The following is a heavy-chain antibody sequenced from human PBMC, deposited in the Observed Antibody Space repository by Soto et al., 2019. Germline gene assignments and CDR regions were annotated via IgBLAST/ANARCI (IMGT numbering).Heavy chain of an antibody. CDR3: AKDTASCSSTSCHPNYYYYYGMDV. D-gene: IGHD2-2*01. J-gene: IGHJ6*02. CDR2: ISGSGGST. CDR1: GFTFSSYE. Sequence: ESGGGLVQPGGSLRLSCTASGFTFSSYEMNWVRQAPGKGLEWVSAISGSGGSTYYADSVKGRFTISRDNSKNTLYLQMNSLRAEDTAVYYCAKDTASCSSTSCHPNYYYYYGMDVWGQGTTVTVSS. V-gene: IGHV3-23*01.